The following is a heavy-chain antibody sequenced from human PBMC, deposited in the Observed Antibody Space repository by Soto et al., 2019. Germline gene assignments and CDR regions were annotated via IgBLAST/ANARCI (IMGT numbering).Heavy chain of an antibody. Sequence: SETLSLTCTVSCGSISSSSYYWGWIRQPPGKGLEWIGSIYYSGSTYYNPSLKSRVTISVDTSKNQFSLKLSSVTAADTAVYYCARPVGSTSSFNWFDPWGEGTLVTVSS. CDR2: IYYSGST. CDR3: ARPVGSTSSFNWFDP. J-gene: IGHJ5*02. D-gene: IGHD3-10*01. V-gene: IGHV4-39*01. CDR1: CGSISSSSYY.